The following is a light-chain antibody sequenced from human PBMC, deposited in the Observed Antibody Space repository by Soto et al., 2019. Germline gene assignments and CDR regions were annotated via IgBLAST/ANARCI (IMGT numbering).Light chain of an antibody. CDR2: GAS. V-gene: IGKV3-20*01. J-gene: IGKJ3*01. CDR3: QQYGSSPLT. CDR1: QSVSNNY. Sequence: EIVLTQSPGTLSLSPGERATLSCRASQSVSNNYLAWYQQKPGQAPRLLIYGASSRATGTPDRFSGSGSGTDFTLTITRLEPEDFAVYYCQQYGSSPLTFGPGTKVDIK.